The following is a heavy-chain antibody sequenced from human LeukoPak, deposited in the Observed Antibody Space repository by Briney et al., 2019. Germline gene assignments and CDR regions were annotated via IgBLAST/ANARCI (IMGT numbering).Heavy chain of an antibody. J-gene: IGHJ6*03. Sequence: SETLSLTCAVSGDSISSYYWSWIRQPPGKGLEWIAYIPSSGSADYNPSLKSRVTISVDTSKNQVSLKLNSVTAADTAVYYCARHGVDVTTIPDYSFYYMDVWGKGTTVTVSS. CDR1: GDSISSYY. CDR3: ARHGVDVTTIPDYSFYYMDV. V-gene: IGHV4-4*09. D-gene: IGHD3-3*01. CDR2: IPSSGSA.